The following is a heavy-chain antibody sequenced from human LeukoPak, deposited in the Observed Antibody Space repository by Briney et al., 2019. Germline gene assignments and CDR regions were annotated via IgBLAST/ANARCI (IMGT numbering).Heavy chain of an antibody. CDR1: GGSISNYY. V-gene: IGHV4-59*13. CDR2: IYYIGST. D-gene: IGHD3-16*01. CDR3: ARETSQKGAHYMDV. J-gene: IGHJ6*03. Sequence: SETLSLTCTVSGGSISNYYWSWIRQPPGKELEWIGYIYYIGSTNYNPSLKRRVTISVDTSKNQFSLKLSSVTAADTAVYYCARETSQKGAHYMDVWGKGTTVTISS.